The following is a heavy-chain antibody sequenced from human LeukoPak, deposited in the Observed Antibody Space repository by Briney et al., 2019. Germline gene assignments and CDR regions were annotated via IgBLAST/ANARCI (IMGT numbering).Heavy chain of an antibody. D-gene: IGHD3-3*01. CDR3: GRDLRVAVVRGGPDS. J-gene: IGHJ4*02. Sequence: PGGSLRLSCAASGFTFSSYGMHWVRQAPGKGLEWVAAISHEGTHIYYADSVKGRFTISRDNSESTLYVQTNSLRAEDTAVYYCGRDLRVAVVRGGPDSWGQGTLVLVSS. CDR1: GFTFSSYG. V-gene: IGHV3-30*03. CDR2: ISHEGTHI.